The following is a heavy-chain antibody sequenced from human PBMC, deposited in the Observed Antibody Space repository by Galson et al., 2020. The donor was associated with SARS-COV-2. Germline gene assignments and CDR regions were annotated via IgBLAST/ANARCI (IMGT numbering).Heavy chain of an antibody. J-gene: IGHJ4*02. CDR3: ARSEVRSPGFWYFDY. CDR2: ISYDGSNK. Sequence: PGGSLRLSCAASGFTFSSYVLHCVRQAPGKGLEWVAVISYDGSNKYYADSVKGRFTISRDNSKNTLYLQMNSLRAEDTAVYYCARSEVRSPGFWYFDYWGQGTLVTVSS. D-gene: IGHD1-1*01. V-gene: IGHV3-30*01. CDR1: GFTFSSYV.